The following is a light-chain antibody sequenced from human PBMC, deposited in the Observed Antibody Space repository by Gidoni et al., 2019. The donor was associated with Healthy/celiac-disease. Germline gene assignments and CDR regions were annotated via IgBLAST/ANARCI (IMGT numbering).Light chain of an antibody. CDR1: SSDVGSYNL. V-gene: IGLV2-23*03. Sequence: QSPRTKPASVAGSPGQSNTIACTGTSSDVGSYNLVSWYQQHPGKAPKLMIYEGSKRPSGVSNRFSGSKSGNTASLTISGLQAEDEADYYCCSYAGGSTFVVFGGGTKLTVL. CDR3: CSYAGGSTFVV. J-gene: IGLJ3*02. CDR2: EGS.